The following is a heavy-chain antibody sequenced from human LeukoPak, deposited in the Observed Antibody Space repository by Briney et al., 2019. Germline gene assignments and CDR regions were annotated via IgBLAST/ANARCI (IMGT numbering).Heavy chain of an antibody. Sequence: PGGSLRLSCATSGFSFSRYGFHCGRQAPGKGLEWVAVISFDGNTKYYSDSVRGRMTIFRDNSKNTLYLQMNSLRPEDTSVYYCARVRGEDDYDNSDSRYDGFDLWGQGTMVIVSA. D-gene: IGHD3-22*01. V-gene: IGHV3-30*04. CDR1: GFSFSRYG. CDR3: ARVRGEDDYDNSDSRYDGFDL. CDR2: ISFDGNTK. J-gene: IGHJ3*01.